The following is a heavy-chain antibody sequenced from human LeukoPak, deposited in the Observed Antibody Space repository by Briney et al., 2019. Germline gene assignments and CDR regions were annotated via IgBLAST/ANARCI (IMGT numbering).Heavy chain of an antibody. CDR2: TSQDGNSN. CDR1: QFTFGNYW. CDR3: ATTVPGYPDDYFDN. Sequence: AGGCLRFSWAAAQFTFGNYWVGWGRQAPGEGLGLGVHTSQDGNSNYYVDSVKGRFTISRDNAENSLYLQMDSLRAEDTAVYYCATTVPGYPDDYFDNWGQGTLVTVSS. V-gene: IGHV3-7*01. D-gene: IGHD6-19*01. J-gene: IGHJ4*02.